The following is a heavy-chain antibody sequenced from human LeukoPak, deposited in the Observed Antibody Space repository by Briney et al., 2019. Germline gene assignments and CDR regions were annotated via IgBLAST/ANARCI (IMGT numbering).Heavy chain of an antibody. D-gene: IGHD6-19*01. Sequence: PSETLSLTCTVSGDSISSGDYYWSWIRQPAGKGLEWIGRISSSGSTNYNPSLKSRVTISVDTSKNQFSLKLSSVTAADTAVYYCASGYAPTQRPHNSGWYGYWGQGTLVTVFS. CDR3: ASGYAPTQRPHNSGWYGY. V-gene: IGHV4-61*02. CDR1: GDSISSGDYY. CDR2: ISSSGST. J-gene: IGHJ4*02.